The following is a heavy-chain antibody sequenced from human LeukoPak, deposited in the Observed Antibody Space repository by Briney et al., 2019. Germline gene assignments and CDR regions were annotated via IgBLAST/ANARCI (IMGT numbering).Heavy chain of an antibody. J-gene: IGHJ4*02. CDR3: ARAGLRFLIDY. Sequence: GSSVKVSCKASGGTFTIYAISWVRQAPGQGVEWMGGIITIFGTANYTQKFQGRVTITADESTSTAYMELSSLRSEDTAVYYCARAGLRFLIDYWGQGTLVTVSS. D-gene: IGHD3-3*01. CDR1: GGTFTIYA. CDR2: IITIFGTA. V-gene: IGHV1-69*01.